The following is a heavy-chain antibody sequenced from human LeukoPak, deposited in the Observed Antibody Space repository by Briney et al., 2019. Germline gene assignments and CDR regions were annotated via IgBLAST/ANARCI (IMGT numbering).Heavy chain of an antibody. Sequence: SETLSLTCTVSGGSISTSIYYWGWIRQPPGKGLEWIGSIYYSGSTYSNPSLKSRVTISVDTSKNQFSLQLSPVTAADTAVYYCARQVITMIVVADFDYWGQGTLVTVSS. CDR2: IYYSGST. CDR1: GGSISTSIYY. D-gene: IGHD3-22*01. J-gene: IGHJ4*02. V-gene: IGHV4-39*01. CDR3: ARQVITMIVVADFDY.